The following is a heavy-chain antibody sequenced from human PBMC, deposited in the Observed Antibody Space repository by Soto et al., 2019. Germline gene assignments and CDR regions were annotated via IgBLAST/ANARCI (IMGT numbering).Heavy chain of an antibody. J-gene: IGHJ6*01. Sequence: SVKVSFKASGDTFSSYAVSLVRRAPGQGLEWMGGIIPIFGTANYAQKFQVRVTITADESTSTAYMELSSLRSEDTAGYYCARREGYSYDPYYYGMDVWGQGTTVTVSS. CDR2: IIPIFGTA. CDR1: GDTFSSYA. V-gene: IGHV1-69*13. CDR3: ARREGYSYDPYYYGMDV. D-gene: IGHD5-18*01.